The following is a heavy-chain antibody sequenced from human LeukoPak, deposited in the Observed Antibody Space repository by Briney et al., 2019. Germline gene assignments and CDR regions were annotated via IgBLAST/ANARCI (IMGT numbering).Heavy chain of an antibody. CDR2: INPNSGGT. D-gene: IGHD2-2*01. J-gene: IGHJ5*02. CDR1: GYTFTGYY. V-gene: IGHV1-2*02. CDR3: ARDGGYCSSTSCYELLGFDP. Sequence: ASVKVSCKASGYTFTGYYMHWVRQAPGQGLEWMGWINPNSGGTNYAQKFQGRVTMTRDTSISTAYMELSRLRSDDTAVYYCARDGGYCSSTSCYELLGFDPWGQGTLVTVSP.